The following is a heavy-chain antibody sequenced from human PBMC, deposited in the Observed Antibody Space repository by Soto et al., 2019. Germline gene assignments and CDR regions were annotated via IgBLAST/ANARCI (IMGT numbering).Heavy chain of an antibody. D-gene: IGHD3-10*01. CDR2: ISGSVGST. CDR1: GFTFSTYA. J-gene: IGHJ5*02. Sequence: EVQLLESGGGLVQPGGSLRLSCAASGFTFSTYAMSWVRQAPGKGLEWVSGISGSVGSTYYADSVKGRFTISKDNSKAPLYLQMNGLRAEGTAVYYCARVSRFGELADVSWGQGTLVTVSS. CDR3: ARVSRFGELADVS. V-gene: IGHV3-23*01.